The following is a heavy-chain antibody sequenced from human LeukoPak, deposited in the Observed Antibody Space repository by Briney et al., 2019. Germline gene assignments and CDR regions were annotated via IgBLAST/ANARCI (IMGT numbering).Heavy chain of an antibody. CDR2: INSDGSST. D-gene: IGHD3-10*01. CDR3: ARVLPPYYYGSGSYYKDLFDY. Sequence: TGGSLRLSCAASGFTFSSYWMHWVRQAPGKGLVWVSRINSDGSSTSYADSVKGRFTISRDNAKNTLYLQMNSLRAEDTAVYYCARVLPPYYYGSGSYYKDLFDYWGQGTLVTVSS. J-gene: IGHJ4*02. CDR1: GFTFSSYW. V-gene: IGHV3-74*01.